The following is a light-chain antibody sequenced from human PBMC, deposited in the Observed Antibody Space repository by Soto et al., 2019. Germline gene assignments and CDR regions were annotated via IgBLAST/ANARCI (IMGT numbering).Light chain of an antibody. CDR1: QSVSSSY. V-gene: IGKV3-20*01. CDR3: QQYGSSPLT. Sequence: IVLTQSPGTLSLSPGERATLSCRASQSVSSSYLAWYQQKLGQAPRLLIYGASSRATGIPDRFSGSGSGTDFTLTISRLEPEDFAVYYCQQYGSSPLTFGGGTKVEIK. CDR2: GAS. J-gene: IGKJ4*01.